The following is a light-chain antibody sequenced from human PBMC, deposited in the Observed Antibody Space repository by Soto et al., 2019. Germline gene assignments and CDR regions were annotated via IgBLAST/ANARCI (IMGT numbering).Light chain of an antibody. CDR2: KAS. CDR3: RQYVSYPFT. J-gene: IGKJ4*01. Sequence: DIQMTQSPSTLSASVGDRVTITCRASQSISNSLAWYQQKPGKAPNLLIYKASSLASGVPSRFSGSGSGTEFTLTISSLQPDDFATYYCRQYVSYPFTFGGGTKVEMK. CDR1: QSISNS. V-gene: IGKV1-5*03.